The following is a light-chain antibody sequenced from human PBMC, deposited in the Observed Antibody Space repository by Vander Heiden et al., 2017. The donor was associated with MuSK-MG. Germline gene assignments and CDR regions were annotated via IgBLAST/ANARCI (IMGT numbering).Light chain of an antibody. CDR2: AAS. J-gene: IGKJ2*01. V-gene: IGKV1-39*01. CDR3: QQSYRTLMYT. Sequence: DIQMTQSPSSLSASVGDRVTITCRASQSISSSLNWYQQKPGKAPKLLIYAASSLQSGVPSRSSGSGSGTDFTLTISSLQPEDFASYYCQQSYRTLMYTFGQGTKLEI. CDR1: QSISSS.